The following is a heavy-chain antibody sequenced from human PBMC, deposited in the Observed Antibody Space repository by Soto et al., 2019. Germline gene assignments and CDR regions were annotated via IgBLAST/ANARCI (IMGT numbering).Heavy chain of an antibody. CDR2: FDPEDGET. CDR3: ATFLGVRYFDWLELDY. D-gene: IGHD3-9*01. Sequence: ASVKVSCKVSGYTLTELSMHWVRQAPGKGLEWMGGFDPEDGETIYAQKFQGRVTMTEDTSTDTAYMELSSLRSEDTAVYYCATFLGVRYFDWLELDYWGQGTLVTVSS. V-gene: IGHV1-24*01. J-gene: IGHJ4*02. CDR1: GYTLTELS.